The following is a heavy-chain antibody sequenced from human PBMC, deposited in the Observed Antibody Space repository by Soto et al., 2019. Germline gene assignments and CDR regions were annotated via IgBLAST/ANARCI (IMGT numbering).Heavy chain of an antibody. CDR1: GFTFGRHW. CDR2: IKEDGSEI. J-gene: IGHJ4*02. V-gene: IGHV3-7*01. D-gene: IGHD4-17*01. CDR3: ARDKYGDNGQVLDY. Sequence: EVQVVESGGGLVQPGGSLRLSCAGSGFTFGRHWMTWVRQAPGEGLEWVANIKEDGSEIYYVDYVKGRFTISRDNANNSVYLQMNSLRAEDTALYDCARDKYGDNGQVLDYWGQGTLVTVSS.